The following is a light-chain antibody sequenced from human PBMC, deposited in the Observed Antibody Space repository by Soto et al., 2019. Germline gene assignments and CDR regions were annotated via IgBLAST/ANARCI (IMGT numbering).Light chain of an antibody. V-gene: IGKV1-5*01. J-gene: IGKJ2*01. Sequence: IQMTQSPSTLSASVGDRVTITCRASQNINDWLAWYQQKPGRAPKLLIFDASTLETGISSRFSGSGSGTDFTLTISSLQPDDFATYYCQHYNLYPYTVGQGTKVEIK. CDR1: QNINDW. CDR3: QHYNLYPYT. CDR2: DAS.